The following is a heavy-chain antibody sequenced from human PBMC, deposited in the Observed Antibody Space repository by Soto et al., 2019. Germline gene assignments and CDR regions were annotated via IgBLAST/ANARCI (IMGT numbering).Heavy chain of an antibody. CDR2: INCDKGNT. CDR1: GYTFTRYA. J-gene: IGHJ4*02. D-gene: IGHD3-10*01. Sequence: GASVKVSCKASGYTFTRYAVHWVRLTPGQRLEWMGWINCDKGNTKYSEKFQGRVAISRDTSASEAYMELSGLRYEDTAVYYCARGDGSPNYYDYFEFRGQGVLVTVSS. CDR3: ARGDGSPNYYDYFEF. V-gene: IGHV1-3*01.